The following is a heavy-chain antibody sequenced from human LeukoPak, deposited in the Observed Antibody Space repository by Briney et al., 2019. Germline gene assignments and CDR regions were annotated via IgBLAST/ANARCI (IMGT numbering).Heavy chain of an antibody. CDR2: IYWNDEK. CDR1: GLSLSTSGVG. V-gene: IGHV2-5*01. Sequence: SGPTLVNPTQTLTLTCTLSGLSLSTSGVGVGWIRQPPGKALEWLALIYWNDEKRYSPSLKSRLTITKDTSKIQVVLTMTNMDPVDTATYYCARSRGYSYGSIRFDPWGQGTLVTVSS. CDR3: ARSRGYSYGSIRFDP. J-gene: IGHJ5*02. D-gene: IGHD5-18*01.